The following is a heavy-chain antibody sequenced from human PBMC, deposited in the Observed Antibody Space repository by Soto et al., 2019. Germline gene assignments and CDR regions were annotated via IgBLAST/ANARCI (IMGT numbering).Heavy chain of an antibody. CDR2: IYYSGST. J-gene: IGHJ6*03. D-gene: IGHD2-15*01. CDR1: GGSISSSSYY. CDR3: ARHTQKGPSTAYYYYYMDV. V-gene: IGHV4-39*01. Sequence: SETLSLTCTVSGGSISSSSYYWGWIRQPPGKGLEWIGSIYYSGSTYYNPSLKSRVTISVDTSKNQFSLKLSSVTAADTAVYYCARHTQKGPSTAYYYYYMDVWGKGTTVTVSS.